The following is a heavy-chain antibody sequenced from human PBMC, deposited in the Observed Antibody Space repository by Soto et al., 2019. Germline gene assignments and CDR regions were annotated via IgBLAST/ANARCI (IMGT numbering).Heavy chain of an antibody. CDR3: ARDVSPGSGPYYLDAFDM. CDR1: GFTFSDYW. D-gene: IGHD3-22*01. V-gene: IGHV3-7*05. J-gene: IGHJ3*02. CDR2: IKKDESKK. Sequence: EVQLVESGGGLVQPGESLRLSCAASGFTFSDYWMTWVRQAPGKGLEWVANIKKDESKKSYLDSVRGRFTISRDNARNSLYLQMDSLRAEDTALYYCARDVSPGSGPYYLDAFDMWCQGTMVTVSS.